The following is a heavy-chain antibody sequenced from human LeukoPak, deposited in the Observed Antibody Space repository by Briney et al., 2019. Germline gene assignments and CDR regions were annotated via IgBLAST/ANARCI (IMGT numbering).Heavy chain of an antibody. Sequence: PGGSLRLSCAASGFTFSSYSMNWVRQPPGKGLEWIGGIYHSGVTNYNPSLKSRVTISVDKSRNDFSLNLRSVTAADTAVYYCARRTQWLGYYFDYWGQGTLVTVSS. CDR3: ARRTQWLGYYFDY. CDR2: IYHSGVT. D-gene: IGHD6-19*01. J-gene: IGHJ4*02. V-gene: IGHV4-4*02. CDR1: GFTFSSYS.